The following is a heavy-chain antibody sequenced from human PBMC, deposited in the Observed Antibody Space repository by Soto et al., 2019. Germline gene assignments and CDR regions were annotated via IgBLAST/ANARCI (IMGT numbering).Heavy chain of an antibody. D-gene: IGHD3-22*01. CDR3: TRGKWFPRGHGMDV. J-gene: IGHJ6*02. V-gene: IGHV4-59*02. CDR2: IYLGGSA. Sequence: QVQLQESGPGLVKPSETLSLTCTVSGDSVTSDYWSWIRQPPGKRLEYIGFIYLGGSANYNPSLESRVTISPDKSKNQLSLRLTSVTAADTAVYYCTRGKWFPRGHGMDVWGRGTTVTVS. CDR1: GDSVTSDY.